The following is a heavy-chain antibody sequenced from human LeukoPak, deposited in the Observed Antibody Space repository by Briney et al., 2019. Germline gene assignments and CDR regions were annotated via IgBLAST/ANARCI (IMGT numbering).Heavy chain of an antibody. Sequence: SETLSLTRIVSGDSFSSYQWSWVRQPAGKGLEWIGRISASGTTSSNPALKSRVTMSVDSSKKQFSLNLSSVTAADTAVYYCARAASGDAVDYYGSGRRFYSYYMDVWGKGTTVTISS. D-gene: IGHD3-10*01. CDR2: ISASGTT. J-gene: IGHJ6*03. CDR3: ARAASGDAVDYYGSGRRFYSYYMDV. CDR1: GDSFSSYQ. V-gene: IGHV4-4*07.